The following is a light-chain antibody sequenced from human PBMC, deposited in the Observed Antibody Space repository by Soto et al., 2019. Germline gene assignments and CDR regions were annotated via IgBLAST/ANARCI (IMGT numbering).Light chain of an antibody. J-gene: IGLJ1*01. V-gene: IGLV2-14*01. CDR3: CSYTGSSSYV. CDR1: SSDLSLYNF. CDR2: KVT. Sequence: QSALTQPASVSGSPGQSITISCTATSSDLSLYNFVSWCQQHPGKAPKLVIYKVTNRPSGVSNRFSGSRSGNTASLTISGLQAEDEADYYCCSYTGSSSYVFGTGTKLTVL.